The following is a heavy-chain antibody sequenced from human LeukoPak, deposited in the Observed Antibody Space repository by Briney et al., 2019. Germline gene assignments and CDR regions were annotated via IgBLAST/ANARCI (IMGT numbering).Heavy chain of an antibody. D-gene: IGHD3-22*01. CDR2: ISAYNGNT. CDR1: GYTFTIYG. Sequence: ASVKVSCKASGYTFTIYGISWVRQAPGQGLEWMGWISAYNGNTNYAQKLQGRVTMTTDTSTSTAYMELRSLRSDDTAVYYCARSHITMIVVPESPFDYWGQGTLVTVSS. CDR3: ARSHITMIVVPESPFDY. V-gene: IGHV1-18*01. J-gene: IGHJ4*02.